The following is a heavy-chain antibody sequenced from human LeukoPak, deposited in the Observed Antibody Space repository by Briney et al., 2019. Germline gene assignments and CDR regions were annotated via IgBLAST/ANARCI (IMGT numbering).Heavy chain of an antibody. D-gene: IGHD3-16*01. V-gene: IGHV3-73*01. Sequence: GGSLRLSCSASGFTFSGSAMHWVRQASGKGLEWVGRIRSKPNNYATGYAASVKGRFTISRDDSKNTAYLQMNSLKTEDTAVYYCTRQALGGPPGDYWGQGTLVTVSS. J-gene: IGHJ4*02. CDR1: GFTFSGSA. CDR3: TRQALGGPPGDY. CDR2: IRSKPNNYAT.